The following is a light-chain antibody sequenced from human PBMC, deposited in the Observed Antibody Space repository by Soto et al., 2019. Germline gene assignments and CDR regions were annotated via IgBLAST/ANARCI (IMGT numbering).Light chain of an antibody. CDR3: TSYTSQKTWV. CDR1: SSDVGGYNV. J-gene: IGLJ3*02. V-gene: IGLV2-14*01. CDR2: EVI. Sequence: QSALTQPASVSGSRGQSITISCTGTSSDVGGYNVDSWYQQHAGKAPKFLIYEVINRPSGVSNRFSGSKSGNTASLTISGLQAEDEADYYCTSYTSQKTWVFGGGTKVTVL.